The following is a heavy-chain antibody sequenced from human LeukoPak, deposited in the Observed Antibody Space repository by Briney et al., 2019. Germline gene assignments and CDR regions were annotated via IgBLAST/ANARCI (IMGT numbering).Heavy chain of an antibody. D-gene: IGHD3-9*01. CDR3: AKDLTPDGAWDIDY. CDR1: GFTFSKYT. J-gene: IGHJ4*02. Sequence: GGSLRLSCVASGFTFSKYTMSWVRQAPGEGLEWVSGIYGGSTTTTFYADSVKGRFTISRDNSMNTLYLQMNSLRAEDTAVYYCAKDLTPDGAWDIDYWGQGTLITVSS. V-gene: IGHV3-23*01. CDR2: IYGGSTTTT.